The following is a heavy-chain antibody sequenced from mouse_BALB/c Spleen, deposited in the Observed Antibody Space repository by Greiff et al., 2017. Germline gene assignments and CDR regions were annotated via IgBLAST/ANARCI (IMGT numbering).Heavy chain of an antibody. CDR3: ARGSSQSYFDY. J-gene: IGHJ2*01. CDR2: IYPGDGDT. CDR1: GYAFSSSW. Sequence: QVQLQQSGPELVKPGASVKISCKASGYAFSSSWMNWVKQRPGQGLEWIGRIYPGDGDTNYNGKFKGKATLTADKSSSTAYMQLSSLTSVDSAVYFCARGSSQSYFDYWGQGTTLTVSS. D-gene: IGHD1-1*01. V-gene: IGHV1-82*01.